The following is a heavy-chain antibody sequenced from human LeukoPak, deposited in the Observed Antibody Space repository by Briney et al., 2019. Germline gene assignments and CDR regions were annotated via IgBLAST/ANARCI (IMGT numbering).Heavy chain of an antibody. CDR3: ARGAAGQRGFDY. D-gene: IGHD4/OR15-4a*01. Sequence: GGSLRLSCAASGFTFSSYSMNWVRQAPGKGLEWVSSISSSSSYIYYADSVKGRFTISRDNAKNSLYLQMNSLRAEDTALYYCARGAAGQRGFDYWGQGTVVTVSS. V-gene: IGHV3-21*04. J-gene: IGHJ4*02. CDR1: GFTFSSYS. CDR2: ISSSSSYI.